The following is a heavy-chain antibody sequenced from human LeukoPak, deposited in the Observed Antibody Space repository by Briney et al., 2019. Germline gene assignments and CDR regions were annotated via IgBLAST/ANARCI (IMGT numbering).Heavy chain of an antibody. Sequence: PSETLSLTCTVSGGSISSYYWSWIRQPAGKGLEWIGRIYTSGSTNYNPSLKSRVTMSVDTSKNQFSLKLSSVTAADTAVYYCARGSLYDFWSGLYYFDYWGQGTLVTVSS. CDR1: GGSISSYY. J-gene: IGHJ4*02. D-gene: IGHD3-3*01. V-gene: IGHV4-4*07. CDR3: ARGSLYDFWSGLYYFDY. CDR2: IYTSGST.